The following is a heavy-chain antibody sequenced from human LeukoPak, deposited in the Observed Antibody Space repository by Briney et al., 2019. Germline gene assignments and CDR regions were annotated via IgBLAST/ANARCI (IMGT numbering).Heavy chain of an antibody. V-gene: IGHV4-59*01. CDR1: GGSISSYY. J-gene: IGHJ6*02. Sequence: SETLSLTCTVSGGSISSYYWSWIRQPPGKGLEWIGYIYYSGSTNYNPSLKSRVTISVDTSKNQFSLKLSSVTAADTAVYYCAREGEPTTVVTHHGMDVWGQGTTVTVSS. CDR3: AREGEPTTVVTHHGMDV. D-gene: IGHD4-23*01. CDR2: IYYSGST.